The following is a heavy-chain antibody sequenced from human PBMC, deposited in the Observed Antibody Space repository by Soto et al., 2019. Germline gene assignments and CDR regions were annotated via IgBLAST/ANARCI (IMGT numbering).Heavy chain of an antibody. CDR3: ARDRDSSDTGGMDV. CDR2: IRHNGIT. V-gene: IGHV4-4*02. CDR1: GGSISSSNW. Sequence: QVQLQESGPGLVKPSGTLSLTCAVSGGSISSSNWWSWVRQPPGKGLEWIGEIRHNGITNYSPSLKSRVTISVDKSKNQFSLNLSSVTAADTALYDCARDRDSSDTGGMDVWGQGTTVTVSS. J-gene: IGHJ6*02. D-gene: IGHD3-22*01.